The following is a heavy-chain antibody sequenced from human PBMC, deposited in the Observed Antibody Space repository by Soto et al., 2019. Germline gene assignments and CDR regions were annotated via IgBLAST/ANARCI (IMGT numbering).Heavy chain of an antibody. CDR1: RFTFNNYA. Sequence: PGGSLRLSCAASRFTFNNYAMHWVRQAPGKGLEWVALTSYDGNNEYYTDSVKGRFTISRDNSKNTLFLQMNSPRPEDTAVYYCAKDKGVFNWATSYFDYWGQGALVTVS. D-gene: IGHD1-1*01. V-gene: IGHV3-30*04. J-gene: IGHJ4*02. CDR2: TSYDGNNE. CDR3: AKDKGVFNWATSYFDY.